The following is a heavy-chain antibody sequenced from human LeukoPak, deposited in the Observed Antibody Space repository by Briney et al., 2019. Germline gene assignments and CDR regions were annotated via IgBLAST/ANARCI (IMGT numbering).Heavy chain of an antibody. CDR2: MNPNSGNT. CDR3: ARAYSSSWSYYYYGMDV. J-gene: IGHJ6*02. V-gene: IGHV1-8*01. Sequence: GASVKVSCKASGYTFTSYDINWVRQATGQGLEWMGWMNPNSGNTGYAQKCQGRVTMTRNTSISTAYMELSSLRSEDTAVYYCARAYSSSWSYYYYGMDVWGQGTTVTVSS. CDR1: GYTFTSYD. D-gene: IGHD6-13*01.